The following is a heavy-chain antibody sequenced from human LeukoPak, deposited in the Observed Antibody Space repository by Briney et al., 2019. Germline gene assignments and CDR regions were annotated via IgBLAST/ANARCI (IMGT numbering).Heavy chain of an antibody. Sequence: PGGSLRLSCAASGFTFSSYSMTWVRQAPGKGLEWVSYISSSSSTIYYADSVKGRFTISRDNAKNSLFLQMNSLRAEDTAVYYCARTTVDIYYYYYYMDVWGKGTTVTVSS. D-gene: IGHD4-23*01. J-gene: IGHJ6*03. V-gene: IGHV3-48*04. CDR3: ARTTVDIYYYYYYMDV. CDR2: ISSSSSTI. CDR1: GFTFSSYS.